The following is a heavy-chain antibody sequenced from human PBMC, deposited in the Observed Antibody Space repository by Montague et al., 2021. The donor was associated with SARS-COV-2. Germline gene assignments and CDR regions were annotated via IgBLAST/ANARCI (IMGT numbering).Heavy chain of an antibody. CDR3: ARGIPPVY. D-gene: IGHD1-14*01. CDR1: GFTFSDFY. J-gene: IGHJ4*02. Sequence: FLRLSCAASGFTFSDFYMSWIRQAPGKGLECVSYISSTTIYTNYADSVKGRFTISRDNAKNSLYLQMNSLRAEDTAVYYCARGIPPVYWGQGTLVTVSS. CDR2: ISSTTIYT. V-gene: IGHV3-11*05.